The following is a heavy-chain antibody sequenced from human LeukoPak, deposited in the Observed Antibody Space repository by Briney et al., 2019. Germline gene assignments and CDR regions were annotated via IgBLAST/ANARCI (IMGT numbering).Heavy chain of an antibody. D-gene: IGHD1-26*01. J-gene: IGHJ6*02. CDR2: IYSGGST. CDR1: SFTFSSNY. Sequence: GGSLRLSCAASSFTFSSNYMSGVREPPGKGLEWGSVIYSGGSTYYADAVKGRFTISRDNSKNTLYIQMNSLRAEDTAVYYCARSPNYSGSFDYYYYGLAVWGQGTTVTVSS. CDR3: ARSPNYSGSFDYYYYGLAV. V-gene: IGHV3-66*01.